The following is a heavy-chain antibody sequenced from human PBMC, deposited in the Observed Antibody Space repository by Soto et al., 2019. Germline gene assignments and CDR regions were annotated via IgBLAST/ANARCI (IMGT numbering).Heavy chain of an antibody. CDR2: IIPILGIA. Sequence: QVQLVQSGAEVKKPGSSVKVSCKASGGTFSSYTISWVRQAPGQGLEWMGRIIPILGIANYAQKFQGRVTITADKSTSTSYMELSSLSSEDTAVYYCAREYMVRGVIVFDYWGQGTLVTVSS. CDR3: AREYMVRGVIVFDY. D-gene: IGHD3-10*01. CDR1: GGTFSSYT. J-gene: IGHJ4*02. V-gene: IGHV1-69*08.